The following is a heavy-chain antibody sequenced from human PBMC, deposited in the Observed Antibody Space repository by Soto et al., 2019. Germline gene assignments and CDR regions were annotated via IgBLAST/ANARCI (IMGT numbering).Heavy chain of an antibody. D-gene: IGHD4-17*01. Sequence: LSLTCTVSGGSISSYYWIWIRQPPGKGLEWIGYISYSGSTNYNPSLKSRPTISVDTSKNQFSLKLRSVTAADTAVYYCARASPYGDYALDYWGQGTLVTVSS. V-gene: IGHV4-59*01. CDR3: ARASPYGDYALDY. CDR2: ISYSGST. J-gene: IGHJ4*02. CDR1: GGSISSYY.